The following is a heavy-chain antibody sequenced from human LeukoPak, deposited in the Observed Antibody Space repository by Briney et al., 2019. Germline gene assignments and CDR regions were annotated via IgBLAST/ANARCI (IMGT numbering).Heavy chain of an antibody. CDR2: ISGSGDST. V-gene: IGHV3-23*01. CDR1: GFTFSNFA. J-gene: IGHJ4*02. D-gene: IGHD3-22*01. CDR3: ANYHDSSGYYSGGY. Sequence: QPGGSLRLSCAASGFTFSNFAMSWVRQAPGKGLEWVSTISGSGDSTYYADSVKGQFTISRDNSKNTLYLRMNSLRAEDTAVYYCANYHDSSGYYSGGYCGQGTLVTVSS.